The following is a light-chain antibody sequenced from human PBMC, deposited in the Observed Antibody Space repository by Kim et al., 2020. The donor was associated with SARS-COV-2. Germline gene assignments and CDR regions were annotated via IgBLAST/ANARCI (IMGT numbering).Light chain of an antibody. V-gene: IGKV3-20*01. CDR1: QSVSSSH. Sequence: EIVLTQSPGTLSLSPGERATLSCRASQSVSSSHLAWYQQKPGQAPRLLMYEASSRATGIPDRFSGSGSGTGFTLIISRLEPEDFAVYYCQQYGSLPRTFGQGTKVDIK. J-gene: IGKJ1*01. CDR2: EAS. CDR3: QQYGSLPRT.